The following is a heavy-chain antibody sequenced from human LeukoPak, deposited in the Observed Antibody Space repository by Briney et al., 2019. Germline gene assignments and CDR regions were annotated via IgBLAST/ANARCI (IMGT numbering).Heavy chain of an antibody. D-gene: IGHD3/OR15-3a*01. CDR2: TYNRGNT. CDR1: GDSVNSATFY. V-gene: IGHV4-61*01. Sequence: SETLSLTCTVSGDSVNSATFYWARIRQSPGKGLELIGYTYNRGNTYYNPSLNSRVTISVDTSKNQSSLKLRSVTAADSAVYYCARDFWAATGAFEIWGQGASVTVSS. CDR3: ARDFWAATGAFEI. J-gene: IGHJ3*02.